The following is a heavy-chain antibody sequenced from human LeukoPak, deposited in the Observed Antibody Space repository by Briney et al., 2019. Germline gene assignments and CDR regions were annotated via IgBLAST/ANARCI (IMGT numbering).Heavy chain of an antibody. CDR3: ARGTITFGGVIPPGY. CDR2: IYYSGST. Sequence: SETLSLTCTVSGGSISSGGHYWSWIRQHPGKGLEWIGYIYYSGSTYYNPSLKSRVTISVDTSKNQFSLKLSSVTAADTAVYYCARGTITFGGVIPPGYWGQGTLVTVSS. CDR1: GGSISSGGHY. D-gene: IGHD3-16*02. V-gene: IGHV4-31*03. J-gene: IGHJ4*02.